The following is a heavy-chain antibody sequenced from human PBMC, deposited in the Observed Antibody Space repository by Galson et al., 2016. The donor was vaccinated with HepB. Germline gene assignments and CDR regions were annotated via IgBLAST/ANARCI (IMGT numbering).Heavy chain of an antibody. Sequence: SLRLSCAASGFTFSSYAMNWVRQPPGKGLEWVSSISGSGGTTYYADSLKGRFTISRDNSKSTLYRQMNSLRAEDTAVIYCAKGAYSLPENFQHWGQGTLVTVSS. CDR2: ISGSGGTT. CDR1: GFTFSSYA. D-gene: IGHD2-15*01. V-gene: IGHV3-23*01. J-gene: IGHJ1*01. CDR3: AKGAYSLPENFQH.